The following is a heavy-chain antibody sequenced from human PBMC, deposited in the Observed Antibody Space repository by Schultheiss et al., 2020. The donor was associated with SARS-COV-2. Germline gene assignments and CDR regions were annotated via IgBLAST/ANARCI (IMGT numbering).Heavy chain of an antibody. CDR2: ISYDGSNK. Sequence: GESLKISCAASGFTFSSYAMHWVRQAPGKGLEWVAVISYDGSNKYYADSVKGRFTISRDNSKNTLYLQMNSLRAEDTAVYYCVRATVEGYSLWDYWGQGTLVTVSS. J-gene: IGHJ4*02. D-gene: IGHD2-15*01. CDR3: VRATVEGYSLWDY. CDR1: GFTFSSYA. V-gene: IGHV3-30*14.